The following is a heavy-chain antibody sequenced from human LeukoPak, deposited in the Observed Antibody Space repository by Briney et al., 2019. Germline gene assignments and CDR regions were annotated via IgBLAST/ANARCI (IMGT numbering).Heavy chain of an antibody. CDR2: ISSTGGTI. CDR1: GFTFSNYL. J-gene: IGHJ3*02. CDR3: ARGYSRAAFDI. V-gene: IGHV3-48*01. D-gene: IGHD2-15*01. Sequence: GGSLRLSCVGSGFTFSNYLMNWVRLAPGKGLEWVSFISSTGGTIYYADAVKGRFTVSRDNAKNSLLLQMNSLRAEDTALYYCARGYSRAAFDIWGQGTMVTVSS.